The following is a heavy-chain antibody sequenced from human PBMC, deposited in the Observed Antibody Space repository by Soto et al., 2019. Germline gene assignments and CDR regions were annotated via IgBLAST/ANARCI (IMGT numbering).Heavy chain of an antibody. CDR1: GGSISSGGYS. Sequence: PSETLSLTCAVSGGSISSGGYSWSWIRQPPGKGLEWIGYIYHSGSTYYNPSLKSRVTISVDRSKNQFSLKLSSVTAADTAVYYCARGGSDLIYYYYGMDVWGQGTTVTVSS. V-gene: IGHV4-30-2*01. CDR2: IYHSGST. CDR3: ARGGSDLIYYYYGMDV. D-gene: IGHD6-25*01. J-gene: IGHJ6*02.